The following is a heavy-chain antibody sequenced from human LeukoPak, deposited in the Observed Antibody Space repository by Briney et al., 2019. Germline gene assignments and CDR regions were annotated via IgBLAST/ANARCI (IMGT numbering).Heavy chain of an antibody. J-gene: IGHJ4*02. CDR1: GYTFSDYY. V-gene: IGHV1-2*02. CDR3: ARGRGRSSGWWHY. Sequence: ASVKVSCKASGYTFSDYYIHWVRQAPGQGLEWMGWINPNSGDTNYAQKFQGRVTMTRDTSISTAYMDLSSLRSEDTAVYYCARGRGRSSGWWHYWGQGTLVTVSS. CDR2: INPNSGDT. D-gene: IGHD6-19*01.